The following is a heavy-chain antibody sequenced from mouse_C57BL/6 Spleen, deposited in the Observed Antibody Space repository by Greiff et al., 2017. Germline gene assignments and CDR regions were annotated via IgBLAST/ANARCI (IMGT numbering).Heavy chain of an antibody. CDR2: ISSCCSTI. Sequence: EVKLMESGGGLVKPGGSLKLSCAASGFTFSDYGMHWVRQAPEKGLEWVAYISSCCSTIYYADTVKGRFTISRDNANNTLFLRMTSLGSEDAAMYYCARGGGYFDVWGTGTTVTVSS. CDR3: ARGGGYFDV. V-gene: IGHV5-17*01. CDR1: GFTFSDYG. J-gene: IGHJ1*03.